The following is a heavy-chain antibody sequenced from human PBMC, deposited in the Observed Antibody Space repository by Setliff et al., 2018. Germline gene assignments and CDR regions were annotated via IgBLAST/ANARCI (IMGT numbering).Heavy chain of an antibody. Sequence: GESLKISCAASGFTFSSYAMSWVRQAPGKGLEWVGRIRDKYNSYAIAYAASVEGRFTISRDDSKNMAYLQMNSLRTEDTAVYYCTRRSANSSADWGQGTLVTSPQ. CDR1: GFTFSSYA. J-gene: IGHJ4*02. CDR2: IRDKYNSYAI. CDR3: TRRSANSSAD. D-gene: IGHD6-19*01. V-gene: IGHV3-73*01.